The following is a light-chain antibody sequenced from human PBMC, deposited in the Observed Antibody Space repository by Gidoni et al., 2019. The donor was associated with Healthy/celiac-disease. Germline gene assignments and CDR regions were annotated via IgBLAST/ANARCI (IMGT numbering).Light chain of an antibody. Sequence: ETVLTQSPATLSLSPGERATLTCRARQSVSSYLALYPQKPGQAPRLLIYDASKRATGIPARFSGSGSWTDFPLPISSLEPEDFAVYYCQQRSHWPPVTFXQXTKLEIK. CDR1: QSVSSY. V-gene: IGKV3-11*01. CDR3: QQRSHWPPVT. J-gene: IGKJ2*01. CDR2: DAS.